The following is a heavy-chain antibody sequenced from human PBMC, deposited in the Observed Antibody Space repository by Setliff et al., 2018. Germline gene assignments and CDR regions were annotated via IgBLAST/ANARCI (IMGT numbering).Heavy chain of an antibody. CDR2: IYYSGST. J-gene: IGHJ6*03. V-gene: IGHV4-39*07. CDR3: ARKRFYYYYYYMDV. Sequence: KPSETLSLTCTVSGGSISSSSYYWGWIRQPPGKGLEWIGSIYYSGSTYYNPSLKSRVTISVDTSKNQFSLKLSSVTAADTAVYYCARKRFYYYYYYMDVWGKGTTVTSP. CDR1: GGSISSSSYY.